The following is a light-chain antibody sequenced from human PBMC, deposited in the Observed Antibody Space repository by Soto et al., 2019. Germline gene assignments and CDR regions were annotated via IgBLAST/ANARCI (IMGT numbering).Light chain of an antibody. Sequence: DVPMTQSPSTLSASVGDRVTITCRASQTINNWLAWYQQRPGKAPTFLIYKTSTLETGVPSRFSGSGSGTEFTLTISSLQPEDFAIYYCQQYNTYPWTFGQGNRVES. CDR2: KTS. CDR3: QQYNTYPWT. CDR1: QTINNW. V-gene: IGKV1-5*03. J-gene: IGKJ1*01.